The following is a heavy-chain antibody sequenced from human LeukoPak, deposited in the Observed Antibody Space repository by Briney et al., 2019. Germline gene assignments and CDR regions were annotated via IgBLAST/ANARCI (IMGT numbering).Heavy chain of an antibody. CDR3: AKGGRSYGSGSDTYYYYYYGLDV. CDR1: GLIFSNYA. V-gene: IGHV3-23*01. D-gene: IGHD3-10*01. J-gene: IGHJ6*02. Sequence: GGSLRLSCAASGLIFSNYAMTWVRQAPGKGLEWVAVVSGTGAATYHADSVKGRFTISRDNSKNTLYLQMNSLRAGDTAVYYCAKGGRSYGSGSDTYYYYYYGLDVWGQGTTVTVSS. CDR2: VSGTGAAT.